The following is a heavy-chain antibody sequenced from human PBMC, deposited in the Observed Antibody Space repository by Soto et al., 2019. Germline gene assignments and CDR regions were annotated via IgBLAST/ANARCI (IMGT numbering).Heavy chain of an antibody. CDR1: GYSFTSYW. Sequence: GESLKISCKGSGYSFTSYWISWVRQMPGKGLEWMGRIDPSDSYTNYSPSFQGHVTISADKSISTAYLQWSSLKASDTAMYYCARLLKQRGGVYYFYYYGMDVCGQGTTVTVSS. CDR2: IDPSDSYT. D-gene: IGHD3-10*01. CDR3: ARLLKQRGGVYYFYYYGMDV. V-gene: IGHV5-10-1*01. J-gene: IGHJ6*01.